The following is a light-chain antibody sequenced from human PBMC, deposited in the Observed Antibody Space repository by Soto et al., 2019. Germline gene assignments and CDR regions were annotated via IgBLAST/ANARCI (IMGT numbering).Light chain of an antibody. J-gene: IGKJ1*01. CDR2: GAS. Sequence: IVMTQSPATLSVSPGERATLSCRATQSVSSNLAWYQQKPGQAPRLLIYGASIRATGIPARFSGSGSGTEFTLTISSLQSEDYAVYYCHQYNNWPPWTFGQGTKVDI. CDR3: HQYNNWPPWT. V-gene: IGKV3-15*01. CDR1: QSVSSN.